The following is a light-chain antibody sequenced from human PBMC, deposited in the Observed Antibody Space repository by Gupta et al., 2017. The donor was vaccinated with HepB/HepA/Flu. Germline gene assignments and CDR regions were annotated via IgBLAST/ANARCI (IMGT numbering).Light chain of an antibody. CDR1: QNICSS. J-gene: IGKJ1*01. Sequence: IVLTKSPDFQSVTPKDKVTITCRASQNICSSLHWYQQKPDQSPKLLIKYSSQSISGVPSRLSGSGSGTDFTLAINGLEAEDVAAYYCYQSRSLPRTFGQGTKVEIK. V-gene: IGKV6D-21*02. CDR3: YQSRSLPRT. CDR2: YSS.